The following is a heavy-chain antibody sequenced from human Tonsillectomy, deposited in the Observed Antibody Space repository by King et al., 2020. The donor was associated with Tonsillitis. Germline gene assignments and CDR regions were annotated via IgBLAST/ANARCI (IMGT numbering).Heavy chain of an antibody. Sequence: QLVQSGGGVVQPGGSLRLSCAASGFTFSSYGMHWVRQAPGKGLEWVAFIRYDGSKKYYADSVKGRFTISRDNYKNTMYLQMNSLRAEDTAVYYCAKDLYYGSGGPPAGWGQGTLVTVSS. CDR3: AKDLYYGSGGPPAG. CDR2: IRYDGSKK. J-gene: IGHJ4*02. V-gene: IGHV3-30*02. D-gene: IGHD3-10*01. CDR1: GFTFSSYG.